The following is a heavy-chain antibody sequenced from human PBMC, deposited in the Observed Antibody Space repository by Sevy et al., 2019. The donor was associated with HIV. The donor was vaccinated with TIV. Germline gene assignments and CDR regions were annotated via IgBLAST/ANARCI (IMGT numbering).Heavy chain of an antibody. J-gene: IGHJ1*01. Sequence: ASVKVSCKASGYTFTSYGITWVRQAPGQGLEWMGWISTYNTNYAEKLQDRATMTTDTTTSTVDMKLRVQRSDDTAVYCCARAPCGSQGPGQYFQHWGQGTLVTVSS. D-gene: IGHD1-26*01. CDR3: ARAPCGSQGPGQYFQH. CDR2: ISTYNT. V-gene: IGHV1-18*01. CDR1: GYTFTSYG.